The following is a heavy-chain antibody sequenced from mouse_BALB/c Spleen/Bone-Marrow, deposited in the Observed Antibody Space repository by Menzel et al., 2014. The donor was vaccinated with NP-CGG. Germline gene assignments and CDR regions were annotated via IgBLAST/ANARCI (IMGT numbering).Heavy chain of an antibody. V-gene: IGHV5-17*02. CDR2: ISGGSSTI. Sequence: EVKLMESGGGLVQPGGSRKLSCAASGFTFRSFGMHWARQAPEKGLEWVAYISGGSSTIYYADTVKGRFTITRDKPNNTLFLQMTSLRTEDTAMYYGVRGSYYVHSYFDSWGQGTTLTVSS. CDR1: GFTFRSFG. J-gene: IGHJ2*01. CDR3: VRGSYYVHSYFDS. D-gene: IGHD1-1*01.